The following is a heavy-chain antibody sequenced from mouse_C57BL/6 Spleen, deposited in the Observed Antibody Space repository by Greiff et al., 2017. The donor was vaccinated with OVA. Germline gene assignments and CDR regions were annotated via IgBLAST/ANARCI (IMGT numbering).Heavy chain of an antibody. CDR1: GYSITSGYY. CDR2: ISYDGSN. CDR3: ARDKPASFAY. Sequence: EVQLVESGPGLVKPSQSLSLTCSVTGYSITSGYYWNWIRQFPGNKLEWMGYISYDGSNNYNPSLKNRISITRDTSKNQFFLKLNSVTTEDTATYYCARDKPASFAYWGQGTLVTVSA. D-gene: IGHD6-1*01. V-gene: IGHV3-6*01. J-gene: IGHJ3*01.